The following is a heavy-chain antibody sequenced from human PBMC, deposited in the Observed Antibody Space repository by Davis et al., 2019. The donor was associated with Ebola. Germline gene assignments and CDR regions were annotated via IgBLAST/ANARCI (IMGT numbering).Heavy chain of an antibody. V-gene: IGHV3-74*01. Sequence: PGGSLRLSCAASGFTFSSYWMHWVRQAPGKGLVWVSRINSDGSSTSYADSVKGRFTISRDNAKNTLYLQMNSLRAEDTAVYYCARDGHYDYIWGSYDNWFDPWGQGTLVTVSS. CDR2: INSDGSST. D-gene: IGHD3-16*01. CDR3: ARDGHYDYIWGSYDNWFDP. CDR1: GFTFSSYW. J-gene: IGHJ5*02.